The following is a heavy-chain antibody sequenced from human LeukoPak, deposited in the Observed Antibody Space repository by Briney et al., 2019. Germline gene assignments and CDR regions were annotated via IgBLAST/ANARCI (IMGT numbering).Heavy chain of an antibody. Sequence: GASVKVSCKAFGYTFTGYYMHWVRQAPGQGLEWMGWINPNSGGTNYAQKFQGRVTMTRDTSISTAYMELSRLRSDDTAVYYCASAGYYYGSSGLVFGYWGQGTLVTVSS. CDR1: GYTFTGYY. D-gene: IGHD3-22*01. J-gene: IGHJ4*02. V-gene: IGHV1-2*02. CDR2: INPNSGGT. CDR3: ASAGYYYGSSGLVFGY.